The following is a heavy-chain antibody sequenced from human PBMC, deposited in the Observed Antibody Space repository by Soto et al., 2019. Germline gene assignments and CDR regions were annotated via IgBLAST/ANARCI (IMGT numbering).Heavy chain of an antibody. V-gene: IGHV6-1*01. Sequence: SQTLSLTCAISGDIVSSNSASWNWIRQSPSRGLEWLGRTYYRSKWYLDYAVSVKSRITVNPDTSKNQFSLQLNSLTPQDTAVYYCARAAAAGPDFDYWGQGTLDTVSS. CDR2: TYYRSKWYL. CDR1: GDIVSSNSAS. J-gene: IGHJ4*02. D-gene: IGHD6-13*01. CDR3: ARAAAAGPDFDY.